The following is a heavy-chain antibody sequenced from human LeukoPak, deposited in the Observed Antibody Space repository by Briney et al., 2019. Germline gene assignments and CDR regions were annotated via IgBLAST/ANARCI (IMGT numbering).Heavy chain of an antibody. CDR3: AIGSFGSGGHVPFDP. J-gene: IGHJ5*02. Sequence: ASVKVSCKSSGYTFIAYYIHWVRQAPGQGLEGMGWIDPKSGGTNFAQITQGRVTMTRDTSTTTAYMELSSLRSDDTAVYFCAIGSFGSGGHVPFDPWGQGTLVTVSS. CDR2: IDPKSGGT. D-gene: IGHD3-10*01. CDR1: GYTFIAYY. V-gene: IGHV1-2*02.